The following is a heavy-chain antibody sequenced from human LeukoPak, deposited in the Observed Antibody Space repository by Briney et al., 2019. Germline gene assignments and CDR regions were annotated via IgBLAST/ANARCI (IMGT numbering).Heavy chain of an antibody. CDR1: GITLSNYA. V-gene: IGHV3-23*01. D-gene: IGHD3-22*01. Sequence: GSLRLSFAVPGITLSNYAMTWVRQAPGKGLGLVAGISGRGGGTNFPDSVKGRITISRDNYKNTRYLQMNSLGAEDTAVYFCAKRGVVIRVILVGFHKEAYYFDSWGQGALVTVSS. CDR2: ISGRGGGT. J-gene: IGHJ4*02. CDR3: AKRGVVIRVILVGFHKEAYYFDS.